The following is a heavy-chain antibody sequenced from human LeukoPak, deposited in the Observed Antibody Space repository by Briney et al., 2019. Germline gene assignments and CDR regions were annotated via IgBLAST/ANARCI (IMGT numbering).Heavy chain of an antibody. Sequence: ASVKVSCKASGYSFAGYYMHWVRQAPGQGLEWMGGIIPIFCTANYAQKFQGRVTITADKSTSTAYMELSSLRSEDTDVCYCARQNRHDDAFDIWGQGTMVTVSS. CDR2: IIPIFCTA. J-gene: IGHJ3*02. CDR1: GYSFAGYY. V-gene: IGHV1-69*06. CDR3: ARQNRHDDAFDI. D-gene: IGHD2/OR15-2a*01.